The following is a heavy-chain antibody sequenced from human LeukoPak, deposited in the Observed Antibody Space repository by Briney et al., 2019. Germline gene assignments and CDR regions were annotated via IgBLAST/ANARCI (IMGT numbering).Heavy chain of an antibody. CDR1: GFTFSSYA. D-gene: IGHD2-15*01. J-gene: IGHJ5*02. CDR2: IWYDGSNK. CDR3: AKGYCSGGSCYSSDWFDP. V-gene: IGHV3-33*08. Sequence: GRSLRLSCAASGFTFSSYAMHWVRQAPGKGLEWVAVIWYDGSNKYYADSVKGRFTISRDNSKNTLYLQLNSLRAEDTAVYYCAKGYCSGGSCYSSDWFDPWGQGTLVTVSS.